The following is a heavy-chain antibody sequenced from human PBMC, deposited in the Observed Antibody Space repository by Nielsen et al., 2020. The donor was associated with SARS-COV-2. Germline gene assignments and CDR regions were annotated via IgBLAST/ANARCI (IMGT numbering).Heavy chain of an antibody. Sequence: VRQMPGKGLEWMGRIDPSDSYTNYSPSFQGQVTISADKSISTAYLQWSSLKASDTAMYYCARREQLVWDNWFDPWGQGTLVTVSS. CDR2: IDPSDSYT. V-gene: IGHV5-10-1*04. J-gene: IGHJ5*02. D-gene: IGHD6-6*01. CDR3: ARREQLVWDNWFDP.